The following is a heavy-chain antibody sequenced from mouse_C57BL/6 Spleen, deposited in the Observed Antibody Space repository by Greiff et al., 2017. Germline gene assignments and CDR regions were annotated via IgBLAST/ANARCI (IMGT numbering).Heavy chain of an antibody. V-gene: IGHV1-85*01. J-gene: IGHJ4*01. CDR1: GYTFTSYD. Sequence: QVQLQQSGPELVKPGASVKLSCKASGYTFTSYDINWVKQRPGQGLEWIGWIYPRDGSTKYNEKFKGKATLTVDTSSSTAYMELHSLTSEDSAVYFCARKRDYYGSSYRWAMDYWGQGTSVTVSS. D-gene: IGHD1-1*01. CDR3: ARKRDYYGSSYRWAMDY. CDR2: IYPRDGST.